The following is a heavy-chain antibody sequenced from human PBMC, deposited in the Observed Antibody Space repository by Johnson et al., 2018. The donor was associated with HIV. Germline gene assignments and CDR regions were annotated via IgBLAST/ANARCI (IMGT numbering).Heavy chain of an antibody. Sequence: VLLVESGGGLVQPGGSLRLSCAASGFMFRSSWMTWVRQAPGMGLAWVATIKQDGTESYYVDSVKGRFTISRDNDNNSLYLQMHSLRVEDTAVYYCARSYSSLDAFDIWGKGTMVTVSS. CDR2: IKQDGTES. D-gene: IGHD6-13*01. V-gene: IGHV3-7*01. CDR3: ARSYSSLDAFDI. CDR1: GFMFRSSW. J-gene: IGHJ3*02.